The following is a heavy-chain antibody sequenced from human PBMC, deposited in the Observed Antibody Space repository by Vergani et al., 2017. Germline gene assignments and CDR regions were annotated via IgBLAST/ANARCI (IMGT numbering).Heavy chain of an antibody. CDR3: ATRTGQLAGLDY. Sequence: QVQLPQWGAGLLKPSETLSLTCAVYGGSFSGYYWSWIRQPPGKGLEWIGEINHSGSTNYNPSLKSRVTISVDTSKNQFSLKLSSVTAADTAVYYCATRTGQLAGLDYWGQGTLVTVSS. D-gene: IGHD6-6*01. CDR1: GGSFSGYY. J-gene: IGHJ4*02. V-gene: IGHV4-34*01. CDR2: INHSGST.